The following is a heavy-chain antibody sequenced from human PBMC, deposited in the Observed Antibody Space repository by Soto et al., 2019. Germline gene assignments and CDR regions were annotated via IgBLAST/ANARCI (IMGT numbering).Heavy chain of an antibody. J-gene: IGHJ6*02. Sequence: PGGSLRLSCAASGFTFSAYGMHWVRQAPGKGLEWVAVVSYDGTNKDYADSVKGRSTISRDNSKNTLYLQMNSLRAEDTALYYCAKDLQATLDFYYGMDVWGQGTTVTVSS. CDR3: AKDLQATLDFYYGMDV. CDR2: VSYDGTNK. D-gene: IGHD6-13*01. V-gene: IGHV3-30*18. CDR1: GFTFSAYG.